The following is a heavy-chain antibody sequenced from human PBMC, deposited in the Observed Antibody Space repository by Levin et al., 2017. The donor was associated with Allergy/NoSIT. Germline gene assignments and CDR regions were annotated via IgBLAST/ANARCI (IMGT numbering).Heavy chain of an antibody. Sequence: ESLKISCTVSGGSISSYYWSWIRQPPGKGLEWIGYIYYSGSTNYNPSLKSRVTISVDTSKNQFSLKLSSVTAADTAVYYCAKLNTVSSQDFWSGYYYYYYMDVWGKGTTVTVSS. CDR1: GGSISSYY. D-gene: IGHD3-3*01. CDR3: AKLNTVSSQDFWSGYYYYYYMDV. J-gene: IGHJ6*03. CDR2: IYYSGST. V-gene: IGHV4-59*01.